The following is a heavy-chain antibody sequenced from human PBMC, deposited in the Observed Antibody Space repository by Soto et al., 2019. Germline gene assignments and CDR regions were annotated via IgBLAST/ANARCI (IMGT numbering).Heavy chain of an antibody. D-gene: IGHD3-10*01. CDR2: ITRGASNT. Sequence: EVQLVESGGGLVQPGGSLRLSCATSGFSLRTTWMHWVRQAPGKGLALVARITRGASNTDYVDSVKGRFTISRDSAKNTLYLQMNSLTADDTAVYYCAREYYYSIDYWGRGTLVTVSS. J-gene: IGHJ4*02. CDR3: AREYYYSIDY. V-gene: IGHV3-74*01. CDR1: GFSLRTTW.